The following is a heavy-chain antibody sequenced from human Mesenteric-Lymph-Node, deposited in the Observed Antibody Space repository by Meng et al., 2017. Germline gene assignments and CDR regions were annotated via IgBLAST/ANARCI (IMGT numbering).Heavy chain of an antibody. V-gene: IGHV3-33*01. CDR2: IWYDGSNK. J-gene: IGHJ6*02. Sequence: LSLTCAASGFTFSSYGMHWVRQAPGTGLEWVAVIWYDGSNKYYADSVKGRFTISRDNSKNTLYLQMNSLRAEDTAVYYCARDLFDMVRGVIRPDRYGMDVWGQGTTVTVSS. CDR1: GFTFSSYG. CDR3: ARDLFDMVRGVIRPDRYGMDV. D-gene: IGHD3-10*01.